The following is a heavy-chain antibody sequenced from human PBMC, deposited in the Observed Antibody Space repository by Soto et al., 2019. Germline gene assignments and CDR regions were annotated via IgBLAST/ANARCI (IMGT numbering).Heavy chain of an antibody. CDR3: AATTKQALTTVGX. J-gene: IGHJ4*02. V-gene: IGHV1-58*02. CDR1: GFTFTSSA. D-gene: IGHD4-17*01. Sequence: GASVKGSCKASGFTFTSSAMQWVRQARGQRLEWIGWIVVGSGNTNYAQKFQERVTITRDMSTSTAYMELSSLRSEDTAVYYCAATTKQALTTVGXWGQGTLVTVSS. CDR2: IVVGSGNT.